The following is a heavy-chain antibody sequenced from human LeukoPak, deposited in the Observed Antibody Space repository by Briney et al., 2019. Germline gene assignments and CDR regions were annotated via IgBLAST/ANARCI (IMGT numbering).Heavy chain of an antibody. V-gene: IGHV4-34*01. CDR2: INHSGST. Sequence: PSETLSLTCAVYGGSFSGYYWSWIRQPPGKGLEWIGEINHSGSTNYNPSLKSRVTISVDTSKNQFSLKLSSVTAADTAVYYCAGRPSWWDYYYYHGMDVWGQGTTVTVSS. J-gene: IGHJ6*02. D-gene: IGHD2-15*01. CDR3: AGRPSWWDYYYYHGMDV. CDR1: GGSFSGYY.